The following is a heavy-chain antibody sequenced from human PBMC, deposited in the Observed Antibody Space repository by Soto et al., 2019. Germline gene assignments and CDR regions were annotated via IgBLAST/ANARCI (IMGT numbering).Heavy chain of an antibody. CDR2: IIPIFGTA. CDR3: ARSYAFARDYYCYGMDV. D-gene: IGHD2-2*01. Sequence: QVQLVQSGAVVKKPGSSGKVSCKASGGTFSSYAISWVRQAPVQGLEWMGGIIPIFGTANYAQKFQGRVTITADESTSTAYMELSSLRSEDKAVYYCARSYAFARDYYCYGMDVWGQGTTVTVSS. J-gene: IGHJ6*02. CDR1: GGTFSSYA. V-gene: IGHV1-69*12.